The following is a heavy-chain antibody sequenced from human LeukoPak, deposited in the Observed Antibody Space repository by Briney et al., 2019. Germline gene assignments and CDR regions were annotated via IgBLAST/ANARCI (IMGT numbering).Heavy chain of an antibody. V-gene: IGHV4-59*02. J-gene: IGHJ4*02. D-gene: IGHD6-6*01. Sequence: VKPSETLSLTCSVSADSVSSYYWSWIRQPPGKGLEWIGHIYYSGSTNYNPSLKSRITISVDTSKNQLYLQLSSVTAADTAVYYCARDGGSSSSGGDYFDYWGQGTLVTVSS. CDR1: ADSVSSYY. CDR2: IYYSGST. CDR3: ARDGGSSSSGGDYFDY.